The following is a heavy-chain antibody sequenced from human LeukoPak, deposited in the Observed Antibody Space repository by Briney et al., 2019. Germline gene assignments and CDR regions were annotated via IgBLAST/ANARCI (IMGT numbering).Heavy chain of an antibody. CDR1: CASIITTNYY. V-gene: IGHV4-39*01. CDR2: ISYSGNA. CDR3: ARNLGQTWGTVTTDLWYFDH. J-gene: IGHJ4*02. Sequence: PSETLSLTCTVSCASIITTNYYWGWIRQPPGKGLEWIGSISYSGNAYYNPSLRSRLSISMDASKNQFSLKVRSVTAADTAVYYCARNLGQTWGTVTTDLWYFDHWGQGTLVPVSS. D-gene: IGHD4-11*01.